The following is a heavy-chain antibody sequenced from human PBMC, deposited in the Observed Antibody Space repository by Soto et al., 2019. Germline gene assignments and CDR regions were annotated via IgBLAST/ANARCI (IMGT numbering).Heavy chain of an antibody. J-gene: IGHJ5*02. V-gene: IGHV3-73*02. CDR2: SRSKGHNYAT. CDR3: TRDLFSYNCRGLLWFDH. CDR1: GFAFSGSA. D-gene: IGHD2-15*01. Sequence: EVQLVESGGGLVQPGGSLKFSCSASGFAFSGSAMYWVRQASGKGPEWVGRSRSKGHNYATEYAASVKGRLTISGDESSITAYLQLNRPATEDTAVYYCTRDLFSYNCRGLLWFDHWGQGTMVTVSS.